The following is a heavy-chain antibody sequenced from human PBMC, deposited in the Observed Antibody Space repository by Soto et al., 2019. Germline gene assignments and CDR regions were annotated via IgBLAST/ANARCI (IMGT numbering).Heavy chain of an antibody. CDR2: IDPADSDT. CDR1: EYNFATHG. Sequence: PGESLKICCRCCEYNFATHGIAWMRQMPGKGLECMGIIDPADSDTRYSPSFQGQVTISADKSISTAYLQWSSLKASDAAMYYCARYWHSYSLNYYRGMDVWAQGTTVTVSS. CDR3: ARYWHSYSLNYYRGMDV. J-gene: IGHJ6*02. D-gene: IGHD5-18*01. V-gene: IGHV5-51*01.